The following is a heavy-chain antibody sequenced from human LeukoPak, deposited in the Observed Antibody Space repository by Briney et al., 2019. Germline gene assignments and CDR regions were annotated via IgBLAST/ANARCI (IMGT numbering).Heavy chain of an antibody. J-gene: IGHJ6*02. CDR2: IKQDGSEK. Sequence: HPGGSLRLSCAASGLTFSSYWMSWVRQAPGKGLEWVANIKQDGSEKYYVDSVKGRFTISRDNAKNSLYLQMNSLRAEDTAVYYCAVGGGIAVAGPWYYYYGMDVWGQATTVTVFS. CDR3: AVGGGIAVAGPWYYYYGMDV. D-gene: IGHD6-19*01. CDR1: GLTFSSYW. V-gene: IGHV3-7*01.